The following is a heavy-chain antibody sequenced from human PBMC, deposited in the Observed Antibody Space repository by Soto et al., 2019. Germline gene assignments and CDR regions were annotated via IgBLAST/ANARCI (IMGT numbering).Heavy chain of an antibody. CDR2: INPNSGGT. D-gene: IGHD2-2*01. CDR3: ARSPQSYCSSTSCYPLYNWFDP. J-gene: IGHJ5*02. Sequence: ASVKVSCTASGYTFTGYYMHWVRQAPGQGLEWMGWINPNSGGTNYAQKFQGWVTMTRDTSISTAYMELSRLRSDDTAVYYCARSPQSYCSSTSCYPLYNWFDPWGQGTLVTVSS. CDR1: GYTFTGYY. V-gene: IGHV1-2*04.